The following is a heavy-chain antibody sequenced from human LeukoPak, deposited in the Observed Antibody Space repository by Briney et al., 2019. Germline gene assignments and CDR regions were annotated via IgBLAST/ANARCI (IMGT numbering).Heavy chain of an antibody. CDR1: GFTFSNAW. V-gene: IGHV3-11*05. D-gene: IGHD6-13*01. Sequence: GGSLRLSCAASGFTFSNAWMSWFRQAPGKGLEWVSYISSSSSDTTYADSVKGRFTISRDNAKNSLYLQMNSLRAEDTAVYYCARVGSLAAAGTVDYWGQGTLVTVSS. CDR3: ARVGSLAAAGTVDY. CDR2: ISSSSSDT. J-gene: IGHJ4*02.